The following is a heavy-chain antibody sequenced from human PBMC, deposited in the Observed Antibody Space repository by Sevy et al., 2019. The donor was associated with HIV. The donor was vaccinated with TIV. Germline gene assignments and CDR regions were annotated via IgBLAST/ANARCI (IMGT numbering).Heavy chain of an antibody. V-gene: IGHV3-74*01. CDR2: INSDGSST. Sequence: GGSLRLSCAASGFTFSNYWMHWVRQAPGKGLVWVSRINSDGSSTSYADSVKGRFTISRDNAKNTLFLQMNSLRVEDTAVFYCARDLYVERSGSPVNYWGQGTLVTVSS. CDR3: ARDLYVERSGSPVNY. D-gene: IGHD6-13*01. CDR1: GFTFSNYW. J-gene: IGHJ4*02.